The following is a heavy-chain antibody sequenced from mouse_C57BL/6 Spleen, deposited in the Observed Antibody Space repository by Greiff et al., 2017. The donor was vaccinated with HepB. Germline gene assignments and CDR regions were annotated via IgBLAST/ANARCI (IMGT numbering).Heavy chain of an antibody. CDR2: IDPSDSYT. CDR3: ARSDDGYYFDY. D-gene: IGHD2-12*01. Sequence: VQLQQPGAELVMPGASVKLSCKASGYTFTSYWMHWVKQRPGQGLEWIGEIDPSDSYTNYNQKFKGKSTLTVDKSSSTAYMHLSSLTSEDSAVYYCARSDDGYYFDYWGQGTTLTVSS. CDR1: GYTFTSYW. V-gene: IGHV1-69*01. J-gene: IGHJ2*01.